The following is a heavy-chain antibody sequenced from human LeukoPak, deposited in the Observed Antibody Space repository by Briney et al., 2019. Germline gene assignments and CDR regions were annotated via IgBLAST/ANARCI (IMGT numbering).Heavy chain of an antibody. V-gene: IGHV4-39*02. CDR3: ARLVGATPSFDY. D-gene: IGHD1-26*01. Sequence: TLSLTCTVSGGSISSSTYYWGWIRQPPGKGLEWIANIYYSGSAHYNPSLKSRVTISVDTSENHFSLKLSSVTAADTAVFYCARLVGATPSFDYWGQGTLVTVSS. J-gene: IGHJ4*02. CDR1: GGSISSSTYY. CDR2: IYYSGSA.